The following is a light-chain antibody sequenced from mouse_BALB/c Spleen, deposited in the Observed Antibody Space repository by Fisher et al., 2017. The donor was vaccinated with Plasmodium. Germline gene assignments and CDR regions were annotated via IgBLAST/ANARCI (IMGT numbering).Light chain of an antibody. CDR2: FAS. CDR1: QSLLNSSHQKNY. Sequence: DIVLTQTPSSLTMSVGQKVTMSCKSSQSLLNSSHQKNYLAWYQQKPGQSPKLLVYFASTTESGVPDRFIGSGSGTDFTLTISSVQAEDLGVYFCSQSTHLPLTFGSGTKLEIK. CDR3: SQSTHLPLT. J-gene: IGKJ4*01. V-gene: IGKV8-24*01.